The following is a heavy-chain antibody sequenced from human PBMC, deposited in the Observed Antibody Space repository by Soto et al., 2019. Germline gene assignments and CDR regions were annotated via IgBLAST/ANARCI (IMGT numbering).Heavy chain of an antibody. CDR3: ARGGGGSYSSGDY. CDR1: GGSFSGYY. D-gene: IGHD1-26*01. V-gene: IGHV4-34*01. CDR2: INHSGNT. Sequence: KTSETLSLTCAVYGGSFSGYYWSWIRQPPGKGLEWIGEINHSGNTNYNPSLKSRVTISVDTSKNQFSLKLSSVTAADTAVYYCARGGGGSYSSGDYWGQGTLVTVS. J-gene: IGHJ4*02.